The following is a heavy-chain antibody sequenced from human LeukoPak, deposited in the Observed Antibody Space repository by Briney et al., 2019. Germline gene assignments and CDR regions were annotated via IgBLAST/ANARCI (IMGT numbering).Heavy chain of an antibody. D-gene: IGHD3-10*01. V-gene: IGHV4-59*11. CDR2: IYYSGST. J-gene: IGHJ5*02. CDR1: GGSISNHY. CDR3: VRDLGYFGSGSYLGWFDP. Sequence: PSETLSLTCTVSGGSISNHYWTWIRRPPGKGLEWIGHIYYSGSTTYNPSLRSRVTISVDTSKNQFSLKLSSVTPADTAAYYCVRDLGYFGSGSYLGWFDPWGQGTLVTVSS.